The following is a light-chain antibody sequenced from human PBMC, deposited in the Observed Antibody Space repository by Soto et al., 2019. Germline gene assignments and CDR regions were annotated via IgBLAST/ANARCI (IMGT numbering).Light chain of an antibody. CDR2: GAS. Sequence: EIVLTQSPGTLSLSPGERATLSCRASQSVSNNYLAWYQQKPGQAPRLLIYGASNRATGIPDRSSGSGSGTDFTLTISRLEPEDFAVYYCQPYGSSGTFGQGTKVEIK. CDR3: QPYGSSGT. J-gene: IGKJ1*01. V-gene: IGKV3-20*01. CDR1: QSVSNNY.